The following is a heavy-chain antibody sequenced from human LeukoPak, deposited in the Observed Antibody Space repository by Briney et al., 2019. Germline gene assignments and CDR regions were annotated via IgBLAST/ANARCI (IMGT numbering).Heavy chain of an antibody. D-gene: IGHD3-22*01. J-gene: IGHJ4*02. Sequence: GGSLRLSCVVSGFTLSSYVMSWVRQAPGKGLDWVSAISRSGDNTYYADSVKGRFTISRDNSKNTLYLQVNSLRAEDTAVYYCGKDPDYYDSSGLGPWGQGVLVTVSS. V-gene: IGHV3-23*01. CDR3: GKDPDYYDSSGLGP. CDR1: GFTLSSYV. CDR2: ISRSGDNT.